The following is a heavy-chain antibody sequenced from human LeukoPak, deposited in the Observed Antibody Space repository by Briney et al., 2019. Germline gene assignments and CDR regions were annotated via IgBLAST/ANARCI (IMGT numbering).Heavy chain of an antibody. V-gene: IGHV3-33*06. D-gene: IGHD4-23*01. Sequence: GRSLRLSCAASGFTFSSYGMHWVRQASGKGLEWVAVIWYDGSNKYYVDSVKGRFTISRDNSKNTLYLQMNSLRAEDTAVYYCAKAGFTVAYFDYWGQGTLVTVSS. J-gene: IGHJ4*02. CDR1: GFTFSSYG. CDR3: AKAGFTVAYFDY. CDR2: IWYDGSNK.